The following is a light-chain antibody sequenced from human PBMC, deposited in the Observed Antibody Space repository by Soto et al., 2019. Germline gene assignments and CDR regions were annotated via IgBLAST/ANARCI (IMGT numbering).Light chain of an antibody. CDR2: GAS. J-gene: IGKJ2*01. Sequence: EIVLTQSPGTLSLSPGDTVALSCRASQSVSNSYLAWYQQRPGQAPRLLIYGASSRATGIPDRFSGSGSETDFTLTISRLEPEDFAVYYCQQYGSSTTTFGQGTKLEVK. CDR3: QQYGSSTTT. CDR1: QSVSNSY. V-gene: IGKV3-20*01.